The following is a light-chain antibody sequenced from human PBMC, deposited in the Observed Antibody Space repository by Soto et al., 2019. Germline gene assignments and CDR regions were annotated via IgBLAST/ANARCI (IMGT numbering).Light chain of an antibody. CDR1: QSVSDN. CDR2: GAS. J-gene: IGKJ4*01. Sequence: ERVMTQSPGTLSVSPGERVTLSCRASQSVSDNLAWYQQKPGQAPRLIVYGASTRATGIPARFSGSGSGTEFTLTISSLQSEDFAVYYCQQYNNWPLTFGGGTKVEIK. V-gene: IGKV3-15*01. CDR3: QQYNNWPLT.